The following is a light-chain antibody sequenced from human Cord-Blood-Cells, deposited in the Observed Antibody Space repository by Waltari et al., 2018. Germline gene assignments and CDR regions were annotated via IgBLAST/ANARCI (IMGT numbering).Light chain of an antibody. J-gene: IGLJ3*02. Sequence: QSAQTQPAPVSGSPGQSITIPCTGTSSDVGSYNLVSWYQQHPGKAPKPVMYEGSKRPSGVSNRFCGSTSGNAASLTISGLRAEDEADYYCCSYAGSNTGVYGGETKHTVL. CDR1: SSDVGSYNL. V-gene: IGLV2-23*01. CDR2: EGS. CDR3: CSYAGSNTGV.